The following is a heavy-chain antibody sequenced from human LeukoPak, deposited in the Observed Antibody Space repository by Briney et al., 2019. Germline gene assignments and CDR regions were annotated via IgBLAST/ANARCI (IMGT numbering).Heavy chain of an antibody. CDR3: VQTIGWPGFDY. J-gene: IGHJ4*02. V-gene: IGHV4-4*09. D-gene: IGHD6-19*01. Sequence: PSETLSLTCTPSGVSISRFYWSWVRQPPGKGLEWIGNIYSGVPTYFNPSLKSRVIISVDTSKNQFSLNLTSVTAADTAMYYCVQTIGWPGFDYWGQGILVTVSS. CDR2: IYSGVPT. CDR1: GVSISRFY.